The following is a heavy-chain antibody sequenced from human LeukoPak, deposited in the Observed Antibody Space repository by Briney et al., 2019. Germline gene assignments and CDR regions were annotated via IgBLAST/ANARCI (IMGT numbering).Heavy chain of an antibody. D-gene: IGHD6-19*01. J-gene: IGHJ4*02. Sequence: GGSLRLSCAASGFTFSSYGMSSVRQAPGKGLEWVSAISGSGAYTYSADSVKGRFTISRDNSKNTLYLQMNRLRAEDTRVYFSAKEVTSDWHGLDYWGQGTLVTVSS. V-gene: IGHV3-23*01. CDR3: AKEVTSDWHGLDY. CDR2: ISGSGAYT. CDR1: GFTFSSYG.